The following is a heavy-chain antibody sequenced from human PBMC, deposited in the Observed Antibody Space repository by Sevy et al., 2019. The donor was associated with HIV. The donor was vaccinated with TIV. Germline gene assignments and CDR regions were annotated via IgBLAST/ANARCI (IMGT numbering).Heavy chain of an antibody. CDR1: GFTFSSYW. V-gene: IGHV3-7*01. J-gene: IGHJ6*02. D-gene: IGHD3-3*01. Sequence: GGSLRLSCAASGFTFSSYWMSWVRQAPGKGLEWVANIKQDGSEKYYVDSVKGRFTISRDNAKNSLYLQMNSLRAEDTAVYYCARVGITIFRVVITSDVWGQGTTVTVSS. CDR2: IKQDGSEK. CDR3: ARVGITIFRVVITSDV.